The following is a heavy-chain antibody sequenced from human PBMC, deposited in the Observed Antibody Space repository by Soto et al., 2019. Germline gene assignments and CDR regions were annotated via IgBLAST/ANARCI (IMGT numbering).Heavy chain of an antibody. D-gene: IGHD3-16*02. CDR2: INHSGST. Sequence: SETLSLTCAVYGGSFSGYYWSWIRQPPGKGLEWIGEINHSGSTNYNPSLKSRVTISVDTSKNQFSLKLSSVTAADTAVYYCARGRWGGYDYIWGSYRYSHYYYYMDVWGKGTTVTVSS. CDR1: GGSFSGYY. V-gene: IGHV4-34*01. J-gene: IGHJ6*03. CDR3: ARGRWGGYDYIWGSYRYSHYYYYMDV.